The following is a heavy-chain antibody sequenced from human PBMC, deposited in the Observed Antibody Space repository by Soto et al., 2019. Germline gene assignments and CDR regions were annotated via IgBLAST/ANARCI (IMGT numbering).Heavy chain of an antibody. D-gene: IGHD7-27*01. V-gene: IGHV4-30-2*01. CDR1: GGSISSGGYS. CDR2: IYHSGST. J-gene: IGHJ6*02. CDR3: ARNWGYYYYGMDV. Sequence: PSETLSLTCAVSGGSISSGGYSWSWIRQPPGKGLEWIGYIYHSGSTYYNPSLKSRVTISVDRSKNQFSLKLSSVTAADTAVYYCARNWGYYYYGMDVWGQGTTVTVSS.